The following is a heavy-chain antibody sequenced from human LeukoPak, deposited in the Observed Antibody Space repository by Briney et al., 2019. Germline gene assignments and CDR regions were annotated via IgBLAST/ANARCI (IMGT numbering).Heavy chain of an antibody. Sequence: SVRVSCTASGGTFSSYAISWVRQAPGQGLEWIGRIITIFGIANYAQKVQGRVTITADKATSTAYMELSSLRAEDTAVYHCARDLGLGYSSGWYYFDYWGKGTLVTVSS. CDR1: GGTFSSYA. CDR2: IITIFGIA. J-gene: IGHJ4*02. D-gene: IGHD6-19*01. CDR3: ARDLGLGYSSGWYYFDY. V-gene: IGHV1-69*04.